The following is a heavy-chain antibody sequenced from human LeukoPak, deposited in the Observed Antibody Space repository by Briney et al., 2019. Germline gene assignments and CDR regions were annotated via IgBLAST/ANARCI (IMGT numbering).Heavy chain of an antibody. V-gene: IGHV1-8*01. J-gene: IGHJ4*02. CDR3: ARVWGSGWNQFDY. D-gene: IGHD6-19*01. CDR1: GYTFTIYD. Sequence: ASVTVSCKASGYTFTIYDINWLRQATGQGLEWMGWMNPNSGNTDFAQKFQGRITMTRDTSISTAYMELSSLRSEDTAVYYCARVWGSGWNQFDYWGQGTLVTVSS. CDR2: MNPNSGNT.